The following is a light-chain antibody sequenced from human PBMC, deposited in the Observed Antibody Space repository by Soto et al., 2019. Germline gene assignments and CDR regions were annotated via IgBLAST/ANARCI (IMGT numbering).Light chain of an antibody. CDR3: HHYNMYSPWT. CDR1: QSITTW. V-gene: IGKV1-5*01. J-gene: IGKJ1*01. CDR2: EVS. Sequence: DIQMTQSPSPVAAYVGHSVTLTGRSRQSITTWLAWYQQRPGKAPNLLIYEVSSLQSGVPSRFRGSGSGTEFTLTISSLQHDDLATDYCHHYNMYSPWTFGQGPKVEI.